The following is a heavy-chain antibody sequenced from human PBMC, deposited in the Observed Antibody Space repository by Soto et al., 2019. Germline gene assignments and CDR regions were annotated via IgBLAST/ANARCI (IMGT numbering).Heavy chain of an antibody. J-gene: IGHJ5*02. D-gene: IGHD2-15*01. CDR1: GYVFTGFY. CDR2: IFPNSGAT. Sequence: QVQLVQSGAQVKKPGASVRVSCKASGYVFTGFYLHWVRQAPGQGLEWMGWIFPNSGATNYAQKFQGRVTPTRDTALSTGYMDLTRLTSHDTAVYYCASGRSLKWNWFDPWGQGTLVTVSS. V-gene: IGHV1-2*02. CDR3: ASGRSLKWNWFDP.